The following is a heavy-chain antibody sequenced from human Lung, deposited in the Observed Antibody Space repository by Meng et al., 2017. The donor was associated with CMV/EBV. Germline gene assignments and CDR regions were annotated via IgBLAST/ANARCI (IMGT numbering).Heavy chain of an antibody. V-gene: IGHV1-2*02. Sequence: ASVKVSCKASGYTFIDHYIHWVRQAPGQGLQWMGWINPNNGDTNYAQRFQGRISMTTDTSKGSVYMELSRLTANDTAIFYCSREVGSGAGGYWGRGTQVTVSS. CDR3: SREVGSGAGGY. CDR1: GYTFIDHY. CDR2: INPNNGDT. J-gene: IGHJ4*02. D-gene: IGHD2-2*03.